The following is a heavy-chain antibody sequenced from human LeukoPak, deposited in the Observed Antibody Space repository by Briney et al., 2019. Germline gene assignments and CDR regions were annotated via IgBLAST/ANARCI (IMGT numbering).Heavy chain of an antibody. V-gene: IGHV1-69*04. Sequence: SVKVSCKASGGXFSSYAMSWVRQAPGQGLEWMGRIIPILGIANYAQKFQGRVTITADKSTSTAYMELSSLRSEDTAVYYCAVVPAAMRDYGMDVWGQGTTVTVSS. CDR1: GGXFSSYA. CDR2: IIPILGIA. CDR3: AVVPAAMRDYGMDV. D-gene: IGHD2-2*01. J-gene: IGHJ6*02.